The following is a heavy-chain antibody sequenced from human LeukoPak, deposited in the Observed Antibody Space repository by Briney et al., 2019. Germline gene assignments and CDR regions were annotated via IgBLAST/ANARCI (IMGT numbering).Heavy chain of an antibody. D-gene: IGHD6-19*01. Sequence: GASVKVSCKPSGYTFTSFGISWVRQAPGQGLEWMGWITPYNGYAKYAQKFQGRVSMTTDTSTSTAYMELRSLRSDDTAVYYCARNISAGVDYWGQGTLVTVSS. CDR1: GYTFTSFG. J-gene: IGHJ4*02. CDR3: ARNISAGVDY. CDR2: ITPYNGYA. V-gene: IGHV1-18*04.